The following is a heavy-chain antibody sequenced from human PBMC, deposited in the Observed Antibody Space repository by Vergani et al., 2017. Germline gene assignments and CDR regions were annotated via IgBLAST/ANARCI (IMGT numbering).Heavy chain of an antibody. CDR1: GYTFTSYY. CDR2: INPSGGST. Sequence: QVQLVQSGAEVKKPGASVKVSCKASGYTFTSYYMHWVRQAPGQGLEWMGIINPSGGSTSYAQKFQGRVTMTRDTSTSTVYMELSSLRSEETAVYYGARDSRYCSSASCYVGRDWFDPWGQGTLVTVSS. D-gene: IGHD2-2*01. J-gene: IGHJ5*02. CDR3: ARDSRYCSSASCYVGRDWFDP. V-gene: IGHV1-46*01.